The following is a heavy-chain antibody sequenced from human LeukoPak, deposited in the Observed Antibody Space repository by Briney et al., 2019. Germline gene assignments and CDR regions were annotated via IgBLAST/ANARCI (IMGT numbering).Heavy chain of an antibody. Sequence: ASVKVSCTASGYTFTGYYMHWVRQAPGQGLQWMGWINPNSGGTNYAQKFQGWVTMTRDTSISTAYMELSRLRSDDTAVYYCARTGLSRGTMDVWGQGTTVTVSS. D-gene: IGHD3-9*01. V-gene: IGHV1-2*04. J-gene: IGHJ6*02. CDR2: INPNSGGT. CDR1: GYTFTGYY. CDR3: ARTGLSRGTMDV.